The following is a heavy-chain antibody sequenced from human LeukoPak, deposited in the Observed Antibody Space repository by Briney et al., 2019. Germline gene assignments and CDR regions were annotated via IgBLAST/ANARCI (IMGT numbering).Heavy chain of an antibody. CDR1: GYTFTSYD. CDR2: MNPNSGNT. Sequence: ASVKVSCKASGYTFTSYDINWVRQATGQGLEWMGWMNPNSGNTGYAQKFQGRVTITRNTSISTAYMELSSLRSEDTAVYYCAGVRSGWYSRWFDPWGQGTLVTVSS. J-gene: IGHJ5*02. V-gene: IGHV1-8*03. D-gene: IGHD6-19*01. CDR3: AGVRSGWYSRWFDP.